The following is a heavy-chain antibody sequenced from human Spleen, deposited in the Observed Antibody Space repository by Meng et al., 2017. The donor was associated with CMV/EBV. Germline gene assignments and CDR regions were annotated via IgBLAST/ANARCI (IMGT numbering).Heavy chain of an antibody. CDR1: GFTFSSYA. Sequence: GGSLRLSCAASGFTFSSYAMHWVRQAPGKGLEWVAVISYDGSNKYYADSVKGRFTISRDNSKNTLYLQMNSLRPEDTAVYYCAKDSHPWGSGTYNWFDPWGQGTLVTVSS. V-gene: IGHV3-30-3*01. D-gene: IGHD3-10*01. CDR2: ISYDGSNK. CDR3: AKDSHPWGSGTYNWFDP. J-gene: IGHJ5*02.